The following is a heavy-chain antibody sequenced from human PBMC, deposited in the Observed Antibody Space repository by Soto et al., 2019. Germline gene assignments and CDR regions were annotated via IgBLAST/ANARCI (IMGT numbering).Heavy chain of an antibody. J-gene: IGHJ5*02. CDR3: ARSLSVAGSNWFDP. D-gene: IGHD6-19*01. Sequence: SGTLSLTCTVSGGSLSSYYWSWVRQPPGKGLEWIGYIYYSGSTNYNPSLKSRVTISVDTSKNQFSLKLSSVTAADTAVYYCARSLSVAGSNWFDPWGQGTLVTVSS. V-gene: IGHV4-59*08. CDR1: GGSLSSYY. CDR2: IYYSGST.